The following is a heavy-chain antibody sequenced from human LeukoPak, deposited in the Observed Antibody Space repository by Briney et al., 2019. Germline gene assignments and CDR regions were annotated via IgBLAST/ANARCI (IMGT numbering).Heavy chain of an antibody. J-gene: IGHJ6*02. CDR1: GFTFSSYS. CDR3: ARVGSFAKPLPANYYYGMDV. V-gene: IGHV3-21*01. CDR2: ISSSSSYI. Sequence: GGSLRLSCAASGFTFSSYSMNWVRQAPGKGLEWVSSISSSSSYIYYADSVKGRFTVSRDNSKNTLYLHMNSLRADDTAVYYCARVGSFAKPLPANYYYGMDVWGQGTTVTVSS. D-gene: IGHD6-25*01.